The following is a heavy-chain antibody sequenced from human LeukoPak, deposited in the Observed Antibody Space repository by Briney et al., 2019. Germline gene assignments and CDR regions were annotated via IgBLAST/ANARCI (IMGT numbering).Heavy chain of an antibody. J-gene: IGHJ6*03. CDR1: GYSISSGYY. CDR3: AKEYYGYMEV. V-gene: IGHV4-38-2*02. D-gene: IGHD3-10*01. CDR2: IYHSGST. Sequence: SETLSLTCTVSGYSISSGYYWGWIRQPPGKGLEWIGNIYHSGSTYYNPSLKSRVTILVDTSKNQFSLKLKSVTAADTAVYYCAKEYYGYMEVWGKGTTVTISS.